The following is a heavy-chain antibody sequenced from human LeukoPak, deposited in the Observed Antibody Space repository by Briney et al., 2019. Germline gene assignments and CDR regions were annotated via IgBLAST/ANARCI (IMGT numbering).Heavy chain of an antibody. CDR2: IYHSGST. D-gene: IGHD3-22*01. J-gene: IGHJ5*02. CDR3: ARVHYYDSSGYYYQFDP. Sequence: PTETLSLTCAVSGGSISSGGYSWSWIRQPPGKGLEWIGYIYHSGSTYYNPSLKSRVTISVDRPKNQFSLKLSSVTAADTAVYYCARVHYYDSSGYYYQFDPWGQGTLVTVSS. V-gene: IGHV4-30-2*01. CDR1: GGSISSGGYS.